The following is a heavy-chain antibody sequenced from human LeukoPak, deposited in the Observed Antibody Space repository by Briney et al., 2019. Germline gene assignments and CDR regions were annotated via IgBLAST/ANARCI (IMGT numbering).Heavy chain of an antibody. CDR1: GFTFSSYA. Sequence: GGSLRLSCAASGFTFSSYAMSWVRQGPGKGLEWVSAISGSGGGTNYADSVKGRFTTSRDNSKNTLYLQMNSLRAEDTAVYYCANRGDYSNHYYFYFMDVWGKGTTVTVSS. CDR2: ISGSGGGT. V-gene: IGHV3-23*01. D-gene: IGHD4-11*01. J-gene: IGHJ6*03. CDR3: ANRGDYSNHYYFYFMDV.